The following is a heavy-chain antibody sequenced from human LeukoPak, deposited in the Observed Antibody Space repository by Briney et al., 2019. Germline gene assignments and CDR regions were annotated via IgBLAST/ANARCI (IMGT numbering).Heavy chain of an antibody. D-gene: IGHD3-22*01. CDR3: ARGPYSYDSSGAFDI. Sequence: PSETLSLTCTVSGGSISSYYWGWIRQPPGKGLEWIGSIYYSGSTYYNPSLKSRVTISVDTSTNQFSLKLSSVTAADTAVYFCARGPYSYDSSGAFDIWGQGTMVTVSS. J-gene: IGHJ3*02. V-gene: IGHV4-39*07. CDR2: IYYSGST. CDR1: GGSISSYY.